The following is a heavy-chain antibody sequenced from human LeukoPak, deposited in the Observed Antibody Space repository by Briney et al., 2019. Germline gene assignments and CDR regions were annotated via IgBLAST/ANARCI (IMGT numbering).Heavy chain of an antibody. V-gene: IGHV3-23*01. CDR2: ISGSGGST. D-gene: IGHD4-23*01. CDR3: ANDYGGNSGVSAFDI. CDR1: GFTFSSYA. J-gene: IGHJ3*02. Sequence: PGGSLRLSCAASGFTFSSYAMSWVRQAPGKGLEWVSAISGSGGSTYYADSVKGRFTISRDNSKNTLYLQMNSLRAEDTAVYYCANDYGGNSGVSAFDIWGQGTMVTVSS.